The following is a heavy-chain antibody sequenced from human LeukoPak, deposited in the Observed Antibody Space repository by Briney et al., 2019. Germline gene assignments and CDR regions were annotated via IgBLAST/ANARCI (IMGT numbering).Heavy chain of an antibody. V-gene: IGHV3-11*06. CDR2: ISSSSSYT. CDR1: GFTFIDSY. J-gene: IGHJ4*02. Sequence: PGGSLRLSCAAPGFTFIDSYMSWIRQAPGRGLEWVSYISSSSSYTNYADSVKGRFTISRDNAKNSLYLQMNSLRAEDTAVYYCARVRWLGGQNYFFDYWGQGTLVTVSS. CDR3: ARVRWLGGQNYFFDY. D-gene: IGHD6-19*01.